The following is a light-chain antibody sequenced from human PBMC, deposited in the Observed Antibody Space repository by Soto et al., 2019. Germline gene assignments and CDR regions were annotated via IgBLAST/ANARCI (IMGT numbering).Light chain of an antibody. CDR1: QSVSSK. V-gene: IGKV3-15*01. J-gene: IGKJ5*01. CDR3: QQYKNWPPIT. CDR2: GAS. Sequence: IVMTQCPATRALSPGERATLSCGASQSVSSKLAWYQQKPGQAPRLLIYGASTRATGIPARFSGSGSGTEFTLTISSLQSEDFAVYYGQQYKNWPPITFGQGTRLEIK.